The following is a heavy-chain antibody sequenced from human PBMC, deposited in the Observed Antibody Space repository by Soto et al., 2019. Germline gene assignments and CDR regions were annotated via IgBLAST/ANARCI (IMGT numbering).Heavy chain of an antibody. Sequence: EVQLVESGGGLIXPGGSLRLSCAVSGLTVSSYAMSWVRQAPGEGLEWVSVIYASDSTHYADSVKGRFTISRDNSKNTLFLQRNSLRAEDTAVYYCAKGWMDVWGQGTTVTVS. V-gene: IGHV3-53*01. CDR3: AKGWMDV. CDR1: GLTVSSYA. CDR2: IYASDST. J-gene: IGHJ6*02.